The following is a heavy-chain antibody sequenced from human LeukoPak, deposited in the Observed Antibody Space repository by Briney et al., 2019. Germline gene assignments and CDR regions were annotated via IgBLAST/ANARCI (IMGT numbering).Heavy chain of an antibody. CDR2: IYYSGST. V-gene: IGHV4-59*01. Sequence: SETLSLTCTVSGRSISSYYWSWIRQPPGKGLEWIGYIYYSGSTNYNPSLKSRVTISVDTSKNQFSLKLSSVTAADTAVYYCARGDYGDHNYYYYGMDVWGQGTTVTVSS. D-gene: IGHD4-17*01. J-gene: IGHJ6*02. CDR1: GRSISSYY. CDR3: ARGDYGDHNYYYYGMDV.